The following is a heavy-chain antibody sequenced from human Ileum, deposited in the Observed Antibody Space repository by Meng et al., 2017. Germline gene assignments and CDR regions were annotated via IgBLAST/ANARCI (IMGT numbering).Heavy chain of an antibody. CDR3: ATDSGGSPFDY. D-gene: IGHD1-26*01. V-gene: IGHV3-33*01. CDR2: IWHDGNTK. Sequence: VGAGGGVVQPGRSLRLSCAASGFTFSNDGMHWVRQAPGKGLEWVAVIWHDGNTKDYVDSVKGRFTISRDNSKNTLYLQMNSLRTEDTAVYYCATDSGGSPFDYWGQGTLVTVSS. CDR1: GFTFSNDG. J-gene: IGHJ4*02.